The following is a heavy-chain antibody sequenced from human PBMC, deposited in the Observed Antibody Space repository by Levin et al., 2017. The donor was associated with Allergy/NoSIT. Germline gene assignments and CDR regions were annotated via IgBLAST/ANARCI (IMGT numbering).Heavy chain of an antibody. J-gene: IGHJ3*02. D-gene: IGHD4-17*01. Sequence: SETLSLTCTVSGGSISSYYWNWIRQPPGKGLEWIGHIYYSGSTNYNPSLKSRVTISVDTSKNQFSLKLSSVTSADTAVYFCARPTTVTTYDAFDIWGQGTMVTVSS. CDR2: IYYSGST. CDR1: GGSISSYY. V-gene: IGHV4-59*08. CDR3: ARPTTVTTYDAFDI.